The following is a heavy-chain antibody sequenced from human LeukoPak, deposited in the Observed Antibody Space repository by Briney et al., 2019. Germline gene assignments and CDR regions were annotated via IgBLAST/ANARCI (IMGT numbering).Heavy chain of an antibody. CDR3: ASSIVVVPAAIRAWFDP. CDR1: GGSFSGYY. D-gene: IGHD2-2*01. V-gene: IGHV4-34*01. Sequence: SETLSLTCAVYGGSFSGYYWSWIRQPPGKGLERIGEINHSGSTNYNPSLKSRVTISVDTSKNQFSLKLSSVTAADTAVYYCASSIVVVPAAIRAWFDPWGQGTLVTVSS. J-gene: IGHJ5*02. CDR2: INHSGST.